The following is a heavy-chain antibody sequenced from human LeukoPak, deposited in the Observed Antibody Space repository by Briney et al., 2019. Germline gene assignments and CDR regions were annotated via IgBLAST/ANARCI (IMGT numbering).Heavy chain of an antibody. CDR2: INHSGST. CDR3: ARGQRITMTD. CDR1: GGSFSAYY. D-gene: IGHD3-22*01. Sequence: SETLSLTCAVYGGSFSAYYWSWIRQPPGKGLEWIGEINHSGSTNYNPSLKSRVAISVDTSRNQFSLRLSSVTAADTAVYYCARGQRITMTDWGQGALVTVSS. J-gene: IGHJ4*02. V-gene: IGHV4-34*01.